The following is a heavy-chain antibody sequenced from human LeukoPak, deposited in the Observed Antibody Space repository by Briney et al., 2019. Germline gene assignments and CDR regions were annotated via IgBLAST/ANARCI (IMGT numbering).Heavy chain of an antibody. V-gene: IGHV5-51*01. CDR3: ARGPAASPNWFDP. CDR2: IYPGDSDT. CDR1: GYSFTSYW. Sequence: GESLKISRKGSGYSFTSYWIGWVRQMSGKGLEWMGIIYPGDSDTRYSPSFQGQVTISADKSITTAYLQWSSLKASDTAMYYSARGPAASPNWFDPWGQGTLVTVSS. D-gene: IGHD2-2*01. J-gene: IGHJ5*02.